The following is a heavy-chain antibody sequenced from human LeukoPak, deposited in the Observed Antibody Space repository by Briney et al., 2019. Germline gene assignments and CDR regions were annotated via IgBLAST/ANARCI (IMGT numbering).Heavy chain of an antibody. CDR3: TRGRYCSSTSCSAFDY. CDR1: GFTVSSNY. D-gene: IGHD2-2*01. CDR2: IYSGGST. Sequence: GGSLRLSCAASGFTVSSNYMSWVRQAPGKGLEWVSVIYSGGSTYYADSVKGRFTISRDNSKNTLYLQMNSLRAEDTAVYYCTRGRYCSSTSCSAFDYWGQGTLVTVSS. J-gene: IGHJ4*02. V-gene: IGHV3-66*01.